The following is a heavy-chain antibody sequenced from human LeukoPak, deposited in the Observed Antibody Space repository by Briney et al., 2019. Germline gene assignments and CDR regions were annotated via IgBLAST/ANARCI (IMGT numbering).Heavy chain of an antibody. D-gene: IGHD6-19*01. CDR3: AKYSSYSSGWLDY. CDR1: GFTFSSYA. V-gene: IGHV3-23*01. Sequence: PGGSLRLSCAASGFTFSSYAMSWVRQARGKGLEWVSGISGSGGSTYYADSVKGRFTISRDNSKNTLDLQMNSLRAEDTAVYYCAKYSSYSSGWLDYWGQGTLVTVSS. J-gene: IGHJ4*02. CDR2: ISGSGGST.